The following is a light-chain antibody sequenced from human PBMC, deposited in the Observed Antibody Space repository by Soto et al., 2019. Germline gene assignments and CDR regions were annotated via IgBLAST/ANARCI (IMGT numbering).Light chain of an antibody. J-gene: IGKJ2*01. CDR3: RLYVSAPMYT. Sequence: EIVLTQSPGTLSLSPGERATLSCRASQSVSATYLAWDQQKPGQAPRLLIYGASNRTTGIPDRFTGSGSGTDFTLTISRLEPEDFEVYFCRLYVSAPMYTFGQGPNLEIK. V-gene: IGKV3-20*01. CDR1: QSVSATY. CDR2: GAS.